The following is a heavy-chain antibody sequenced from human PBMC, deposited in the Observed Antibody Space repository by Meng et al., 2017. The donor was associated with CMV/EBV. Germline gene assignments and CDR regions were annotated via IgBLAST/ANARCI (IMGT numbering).Heavy chain of an antibody. D-gene: IGHD2-2*01. Sequence: GESLKISCAASGFTFSSYSMNWVRQAPGKGLEWVSSISSSSYIYYEDSVKGRFTISRDNAKNSLYLQMNSLRAEDTAVYYCARDRGKEYQLLDDYYYYGMDVWGQGTTVTVSS. J-gene: IGHJ6*02. CDR3: ARDRGKEYQLLDDYYYYGMDV. CDR2: ISSSSYI. V-gene: IGHV3-21*01. CDR1: GFTFSSYS.